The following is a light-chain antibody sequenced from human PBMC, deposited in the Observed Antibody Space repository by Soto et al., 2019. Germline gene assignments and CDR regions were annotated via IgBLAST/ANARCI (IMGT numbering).Light chain of an antibody. CDR1: QTVSSRS. CDR2: DAS. V-gene: IGKV3-20*01. CDR3: QRYSSSRWT. J-gene: IGKJ1*01. Sequence: EIVLTQSPGTLSLSPGERATLSCRASQTVSSRSLAWYQQKPGQAPRLLIYDASSRATGIPDRFSGGGSGTDVAIAISRLEPEDVAVYDCQRYSSSRWTVGQGTKVEVK.